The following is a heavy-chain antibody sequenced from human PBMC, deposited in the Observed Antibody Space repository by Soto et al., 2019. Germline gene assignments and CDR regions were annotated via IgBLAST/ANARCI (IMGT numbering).Heavy chain of an antibody. V-gene: IGHV4-59*08. CDR2: IYHSGDT. Sequence: PSETLSLTCTVSGGSISGYYWNWIRQTPGKGLEWIGCIYHSGDTKYNPSLKSRVTVSVDTAENQFSLKLSSVTAADTAVYYCAKNWNWGSLVHWGQGTLVTVSS. D-gene: IGHD7-27*01. CDR1: GGSISGYY. CDR3: AKNWNWGSLVH. J-gene: IGHJ4*02.